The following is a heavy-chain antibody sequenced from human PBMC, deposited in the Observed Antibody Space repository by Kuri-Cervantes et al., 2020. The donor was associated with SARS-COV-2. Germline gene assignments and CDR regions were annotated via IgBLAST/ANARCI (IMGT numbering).Heavy chain of an antibody. CDR2: ISSSSTI. V-gene: IGHV3-48*01. J-gene: IGHJ3*02. CDR3: ASVGALRPYDAFDI. Sequence: GESLKISCAASGFTFSSYSMNWVRQAPGKGLEWVSYISSSSTIYYADSVKGRFTISRDNAKNSLYLQMNSLRAEDTAVYYCASVGALRPYDAFDIWGQGTRVT. CDR1: GFTFSSYS. D-gene: IGHD5-12*01.